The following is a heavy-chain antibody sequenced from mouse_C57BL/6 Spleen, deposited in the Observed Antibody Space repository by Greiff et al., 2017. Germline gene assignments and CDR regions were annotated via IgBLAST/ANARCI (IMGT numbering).Heavy chain of an antibody. CDR2: ISDGGSYT. J-gene: IGHJ4*01. CDR3: ARDLITTSYYAMDY. V-gene: IGHV5-4*01. CDR1: GFTFSSYA. D-gene: IGHD2-4*01. Sequence: EVKLVESGGGLVKPGGSLKLSCAASGFTFSSYAMSWVRQTPEKRLEWVATISDGGSYTYYPDNVKGRFTISRDNAKNNLYLQMSHLKSEDTAMYYCARDLITTSYYAMDYWGQGTSATVSS.